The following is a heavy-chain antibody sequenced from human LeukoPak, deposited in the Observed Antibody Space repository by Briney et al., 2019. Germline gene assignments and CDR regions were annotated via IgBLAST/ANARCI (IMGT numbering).Heavy chain of an antibody. CDR1: GGSISGGAYS. D-gene: IGHD3-9*01. J-gene: IGHJ5*02. V-gene: IGHV4-30-2*01. Sequence: PSETLSLTCAVSGGSISGGAYSWSWIRQPPGKGLEWIGYIYQSGSTYYNPSLKSRVTISVDRSKNQFSLKLTSVTAADTAVYYCARWQTGYDNWFDPWGQGTLVTVSS. CDR2: IYQSGST. CDR3: ARWQTGYDNWFDP.